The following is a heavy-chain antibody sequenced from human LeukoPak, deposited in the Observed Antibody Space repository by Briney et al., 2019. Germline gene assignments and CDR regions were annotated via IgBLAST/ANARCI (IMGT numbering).Heavy chain of an antibody. CDR1: GYTFTGYY. CDR3: AAVQGAVAGTYAFDI. J-gene: IGHJ3*02. D-gene: IGHD6-19*01. V-gene: IGHV1-2*02. Sequence: ASVKVSCKASGYTFTGYYMHWVRQAPGQGLEWMGWINPNSGGTNYAQKFQERVTITRDMSTSTAYMELSSLRSEDTAVYYCAAVQGAVAGTYAFDIWGQGTMVTVSS. CDR2: INPNSGGT.